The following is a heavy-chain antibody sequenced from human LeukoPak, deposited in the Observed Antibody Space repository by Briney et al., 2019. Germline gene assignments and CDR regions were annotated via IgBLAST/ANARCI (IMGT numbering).Heavy chain of an antibody. Sequence: RTGGSLRLSCAASGFTFSSYSMNWVRQAPGKGLERVSYISSSSSTIYYADSVKGRFTISRDNSKNTLYLQMNSLRAEDTAVYYCARRDLGYSGYEDWGQGTLVTVSS. CDR1: GFTFSSYS. V-gene: IGHV3-48*01. J-gene: IGHJ4*02. D-gene: IGHD5-12*01. CDR2: ISSSSSTI. CDR3: ARRDLGYSGYED.